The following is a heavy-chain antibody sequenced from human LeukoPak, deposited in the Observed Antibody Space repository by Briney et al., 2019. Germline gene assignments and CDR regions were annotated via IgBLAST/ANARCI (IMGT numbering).Heavy chain of an antibody. CDR3: GRKAGDCGGGSCYSIDY. Sequence: ASVRVSCKAFGGSFSSEAISWVRQAPGQGLEWMGGIIPIFGTANYAQKFQGRVTITTDESTSTAYMEVSSLRSEDTAVYYCGRKAGDCGGGSCYSIDYWGQGTLVTVSS. CDR1: GGSFSSEA. D-gene: IGHD2-15*01. CDR2: IIPIFGTA. V-gene: IGHV1-69*05. J-gene: IGHJ4*02.